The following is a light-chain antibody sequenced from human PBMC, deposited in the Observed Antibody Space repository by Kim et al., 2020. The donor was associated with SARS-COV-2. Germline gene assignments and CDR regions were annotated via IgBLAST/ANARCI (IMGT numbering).Light chain of an antibody. V-gene: IGLV3-19*01. CDR1: SLRSDY. J-gene: IGLJ2*01. CDR3: NSRDNSDNHVL. CDR2: GKN. Sequence: LGQTVRITCQGDSLRSDYATWYQQKPGQAPLLVIYGKNNRPSGIPDRFSGSSSGSTASLTITGAQAEDEADYYCNSRDNSDNHVLFGGGTQLTVL.